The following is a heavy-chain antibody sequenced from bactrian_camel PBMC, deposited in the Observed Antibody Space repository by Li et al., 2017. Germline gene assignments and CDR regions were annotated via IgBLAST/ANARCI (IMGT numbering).Heavy chain of an antibody. V-gene: IGHV3S60*01. Sequence: VQLVESGGGSVQAGGSLRLSCTASQHTSTCMGWFRQAPGKEREGVTCITWGGGSTVYAGSVKGRFTISRDNAKNTLYLQMSSLKPEDTAMYYCAAALRGSGTLSPSSYPYWGQGTQVTVS. CDR3: AAALRGSGTLSPSSYPY. D-gene: IGHD1*01. CDR1: QHTSTC. J-gene: IGHJ4*01. CDR2: ITWGGGST.